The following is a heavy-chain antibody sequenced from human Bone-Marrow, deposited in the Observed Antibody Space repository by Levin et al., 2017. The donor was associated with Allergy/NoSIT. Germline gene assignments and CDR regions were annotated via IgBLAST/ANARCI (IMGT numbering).Heavy chain of an antibody. CDR3: DSVIIWNQYYLDV. Sequence: SETLSLTCTVSGGSINRSPYYWVWIRQSPGKGLEWIGSIYYIGKTYYNPSLKSRVTISVDTSKNQFSLKLGSVTAADTAVYYCDSVIIWNQYYLDVWGQGTTVTVSS. V-gene: IGHV4-39*07. D-gene: IGHD2/OR15-2a*01. CDR2: IYYIGKT. CDR1: GGSINRSPYY. J-gene: IGHJ6*02.